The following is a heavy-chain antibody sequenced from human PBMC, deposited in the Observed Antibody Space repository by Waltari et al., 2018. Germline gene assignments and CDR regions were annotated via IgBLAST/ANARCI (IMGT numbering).Heavy chain of an antibody. Sequence: QVRLLESGGGVVQPGRSLRLSCVASGFDFGPHSMHWARQAPGKGLEWVACISPEGTMTHYMDSVKGRFTISRDNSKNTVDLQMNIVRADDTSVYFCARDRLEAPAAIDYWGRGTLVTVSS. CDR2: ISPEGTMT. D-gene: IGHD2-2*01. J-gene: IGHJ4*02. V-gene: IGHV3-30*03. CDR1: GFDFGPHS. CDR3: ARDRLEAPAAIDY.